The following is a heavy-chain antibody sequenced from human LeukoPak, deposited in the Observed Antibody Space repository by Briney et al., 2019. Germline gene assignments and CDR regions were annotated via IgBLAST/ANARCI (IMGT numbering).Heavy chain of an antibody. D-gene: IGHD1-1*01. Sequence: GGSLRLSCAASGFTFSSYGMSWVRQAPGKGLEWVSTISGSGISTYYADSVKGRFTISRDNSKNTLFLQMNSLRAEDTAVYYCARSWNWNDVGASFDYWGQGTLVTVSS. J-gene: IGHJ4*02. V-gene: IGHV3-23*01. CDR1: GFTFSSYG. CDR2: ISGSGIST. CDR3: ARSWNWNDVGASFDY.